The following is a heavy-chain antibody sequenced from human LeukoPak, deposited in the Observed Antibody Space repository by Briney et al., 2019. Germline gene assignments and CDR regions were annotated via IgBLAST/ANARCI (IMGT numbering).Heavy chain of an antibody. CDR2: TTAYNGET. CDR3: ARGGATTAIDY. D-gene: IGHD5-12*01. Sequence: ASVKVSCKPSGYTFDSYGITWVRQAPGQGLEWVGWTTAYNGETYYAQNLQGRVTLTTEKATNTAYMELRSLRSDDTAVYYCARGGATTAIDYWGQGTLVTVSS. V-gene: IGHV1-18*01. CDR1: GYTFDSYG. J-gene: IGHJ4*02.